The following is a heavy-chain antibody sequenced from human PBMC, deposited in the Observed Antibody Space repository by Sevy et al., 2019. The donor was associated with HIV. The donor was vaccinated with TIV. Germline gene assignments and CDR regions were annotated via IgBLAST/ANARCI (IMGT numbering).Heavy chain of an antibody. Sequence: GGSLRLSCEASGFIFYTFGMHWVRQAPGKGLEWVAVISYDGGNTYYADSVKGRFTISRDNSKNTMFLLMNGLRTEDTVVYYWAGESPHWFDPWGQGTLVTVSS. CDR1: GFIFYTFG. J-gene: IGHJ5*02. CDR2: ISYDGGNT. CDR3: AGESPHWFDP. V-gene: IGHV3-33*01.